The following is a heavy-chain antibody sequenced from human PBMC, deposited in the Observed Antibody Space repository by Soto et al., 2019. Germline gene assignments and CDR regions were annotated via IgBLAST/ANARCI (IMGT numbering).Heavy chain of an antibody. CDR1: GGSISSYY. Sequence: SETLSLTCTVSGGSISSYYWSWIRQPPGKGLEWIGYIYYSGSTNYNPSLKSRVTISVDTSKNQFSLKLSSVTAADTAVYYCARVVEYYGSGSYGEYFDYWGRGTLVTVSS. CDR3: ARVVEYYGSGSYGEYFDY. D-gene: IGHD3-10*01. J-gene: IGHJ4*02. CDR2: IYYSGST. V-gene: IGHV4-59*01.